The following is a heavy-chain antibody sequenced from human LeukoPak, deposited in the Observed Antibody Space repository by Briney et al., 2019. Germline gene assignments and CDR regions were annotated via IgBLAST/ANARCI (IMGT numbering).Heavy chain of an antibody. Sequence: PSETLSLTCTVHGGSISSHYWSWIRQPPGKGLGWIGYIYYSGSTNYNPSLKSRVTISVDTSMNQFSLKLSAVTAADTAVYYCAAPSSGYWGYWGQGTLVTVSS. CDR2: IYYSGST. CDR3: AAPSSGYWGY. CDR1: GGSISSHY. D-gene: IGHD3-22*01. V-gene: IGHV4-59*11. J-gene: IGHJ4*02.